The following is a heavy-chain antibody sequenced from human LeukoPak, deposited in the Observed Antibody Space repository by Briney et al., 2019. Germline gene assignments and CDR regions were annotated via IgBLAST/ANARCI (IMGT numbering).Heavy chain of an antibody. CDR3: AKVPPAYVCGDYKPYYFDY. CDR2: ISGSGGST. J-gene: IGHJ4*02. CDR1: GFTFSSYA. V-gene: IGHV3-23*01. Sequence: GGSLRLSCAASGFTFSSYAMSWVRQAPGKGLEWVSAISGSGGSTYYADSVKGRFTISRDNSKNTLYLQMNGLRAEDTAVYYCAKVPPAYVCGDYKPYYFDYWGQGTLVTVSS. D-gene: IGHD4-17*01.